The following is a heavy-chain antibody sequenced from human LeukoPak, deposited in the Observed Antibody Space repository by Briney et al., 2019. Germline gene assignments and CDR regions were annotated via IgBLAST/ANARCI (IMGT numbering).Heavy chain of an antibody. V-gene: IGHV5-10-1*01. CDR2: IDPSDSDT. CDR3: AKYTGSYSSFDY. J-gene: IGHJ4*02. CDR1: GYSFTTYW. Sequence: PGESLKISCSGSGYSFTTYWISWVRQMPGKGLELMGRIDPSDSDTNYSPSLQGHVTMSVDKSISTAYLQWSWLKASDTAMYYCAKYTGSYSSFDYWGQGTLVTVSS. D-gene: IGHD1-26*01.